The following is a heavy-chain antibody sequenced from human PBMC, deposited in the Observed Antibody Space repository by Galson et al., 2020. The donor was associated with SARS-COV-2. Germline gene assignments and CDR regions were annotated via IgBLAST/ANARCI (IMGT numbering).Heavy chain of an antibody. J-gene: IGHJ3*01. D-gene: IGHD3-9*01. CDR1: GFTFSSFG. V-gene: IGHV3-30*18. Sequence: TGGSLRLSCAASGFTFSSFGIHWVRQAPGKGLEWVAVISYDGSKTYYADSVRGRFTISRDNSKNTLFLQMNSLRTEDTALYYCAKSYDMKPRIHDAFDVWVQGTMVTVS. CDR3: AKSYDMKPRIHDAFDV. CDR2: ISYDGSKT.